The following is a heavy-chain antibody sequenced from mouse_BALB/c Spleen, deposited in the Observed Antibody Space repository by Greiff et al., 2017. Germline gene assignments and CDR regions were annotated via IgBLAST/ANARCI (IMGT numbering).Heavy chain of an antibody. D-gene: IGHD2-14*01. V-gene: IGHV8-8*01. CDR2: IWWDDDK. Sequence: QVQLKESGPGILQPSQTLSLTCSFSGFSLSTSGMGVGWIRQPSGKGLEWLAHIWWDDDKYYNTALKSGLTISKDTSKNQVFLKIASVDTADTATYYCARGYDDYALDYWGQGTSVTVSS. CDR3: ARGYDDYALDY. CDR1: GFSLSTSGMG. J-gene: IGHJ4*01.